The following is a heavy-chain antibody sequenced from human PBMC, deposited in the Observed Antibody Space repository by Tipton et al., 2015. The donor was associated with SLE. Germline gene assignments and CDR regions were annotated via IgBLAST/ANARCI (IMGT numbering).Heavy chain of an antibody. V-gene: IGHV4-39*07. J-gene: IGHJ5*02. D-gene: IGHD2-2*01. Sequence: TLSLTCSVSGGSISSSTYYWGWMRQSPGKGLEWIGSIYRSGSTYYTPSLRSRVTISLDTSMNQFSLDLSSVTAADTAVYYCARSVTPAAIGWFDPWGQGTLVTVSS. CDR2: IYRSGST. CDR3: ARSVTPAAIGWFDP. CDR1: GGSISSSTYY.